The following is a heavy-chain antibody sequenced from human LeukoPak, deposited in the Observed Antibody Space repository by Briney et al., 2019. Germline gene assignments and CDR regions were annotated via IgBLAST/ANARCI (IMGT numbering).Heavy chain of an antibody. D-gene: IGHD3-10*01. CDR1: GFTFDDYG. Sequence: GGSLRLSCAASGFTFDDYGMSWVRQAPGKGLEWVSGINWNGGSIGYADSVKGRFSISRDNAKNSLFLQMNSLRAEDTAVYYCVRDRSPGYFDYWGQGTLVTVSS. J-gene: IGHJ4*02. CDR2: INWNGGSI. CDR3: VRDRSPGYFDY. V-gene: IGHV3-20*04.